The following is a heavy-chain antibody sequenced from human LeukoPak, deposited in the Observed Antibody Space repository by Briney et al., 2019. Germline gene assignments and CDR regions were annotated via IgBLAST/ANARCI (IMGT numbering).Heavy chain of an antibody. D-gene: IGHD2-8*01. Sequence: GGSLRLSCAASGFTFSSYWMTWVRQAPGKGLEWVAVISYDGSNKYYADSVKGRFTISRDNSKNTLYLQMNSLRAEDTAVYYCARGRYCTNGVCYLEGYFDYWGQGTLVTVSS. CDR2: ISYDGSNK. CDR1: GFTFSSYW. J-gene: IGHJ4*02. CDR3: ARGRYCTNGVCYLEGYFDY. V-gene: IGHV3-30-3*01.